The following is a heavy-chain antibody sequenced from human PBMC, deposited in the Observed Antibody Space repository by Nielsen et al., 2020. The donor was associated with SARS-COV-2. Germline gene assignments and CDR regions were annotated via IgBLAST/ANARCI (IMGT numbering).Heavy chain of an antibody. V-gene: IGHV3-30*18. CDR2: ISYDGGNK. Sequence: GESLKISCAASGFSFSNYAMHWVRRAPGKGLEWAALISYDGGNKNYADSVKGRFTISRDNPKNTLYLQMNSLRTEDTAVFYCVKGADITIFGDFDYWGQGTLVTVSP. D-gene: IGHD3-3*01. CDR3: VKGADITIFGDFDY. CDR1: GFSFSNYA. J-gene: IGHJ4*02.